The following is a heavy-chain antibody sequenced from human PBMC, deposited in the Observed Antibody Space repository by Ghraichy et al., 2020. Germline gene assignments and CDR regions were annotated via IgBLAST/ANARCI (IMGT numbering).Heavy chain of an antibody. J-gene: IGHJ3*02. Sequence: SQTLSLTCSVSGPSISSYYWSWIRQSAGKALAWIGRIHTRGGSNSNPSLKCRVNMSVDTSGNQFSLNVRSVTAADTAVYYCARVWQSGMTPHRFDIWGQGTMVTVSS. V-gene: IGHV4-4*07. CDR1: GPSISSYY. CDR2: IHTRGGS. CDR3: ARVWQSGMTPHRFDI. D-gene: IGHD2-21*01.